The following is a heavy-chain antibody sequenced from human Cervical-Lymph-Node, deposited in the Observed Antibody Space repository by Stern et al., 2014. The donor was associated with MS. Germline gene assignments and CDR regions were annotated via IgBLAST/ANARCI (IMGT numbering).Heavy chain of an antibody. D-gene: IGHD6-13*01. J-gene: IGHJ4*02. V-gene: IGHV3-30*01. Sequence: QVQLVQSGGGVVQPGRSLRLSCAASGFTFSNHAMYWVRQAPGKGLEWVAMISYDGNNKYYGDSVKGRLTISRDNSKDTVYLQMNSLRAEDTAVYYCATYSSSWFSFDHWGQGTLVTVSS. CDR2: ISYDGNNK. CDR1: GFTFSNHA. CDR3: ATYSSSWFSFDH.